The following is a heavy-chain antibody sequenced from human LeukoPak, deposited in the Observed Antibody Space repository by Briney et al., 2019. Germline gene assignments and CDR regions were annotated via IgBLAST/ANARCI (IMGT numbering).Heavy chain of an antibody. V-gene: IGHV3-23*01. D-gene: IGHD5-18*01. CDR2: ISGSGSST. CDR1: GFTFSSYA. J-gene: IGHJ4*02. Sequence: PGGSLRLSCAASGFTFSSYAMSWVRQAPGKGLEWVSVISGSGSSTYYADSVKGRFTISRDNSKNTLYRQINSLRVEDTAIYYCAKHVDTAIASYLDYWGQGTLVTVSS. CDR3: AKHVDTAIASYLDY.